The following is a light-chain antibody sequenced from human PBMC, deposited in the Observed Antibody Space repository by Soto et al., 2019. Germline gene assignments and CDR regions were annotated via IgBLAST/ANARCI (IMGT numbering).Light chain of an antibody. J-gene: IGKJ5*01. V-gene: IGKV3-11*01. CDR2: DTS. Sequence: EIVLTQSPATLSLSPGERATLSCRASQSVSRYLAWYQQKPGQAPRLLIYDTSYRATGIPARFSGSGSGTDFTLTISRVDPEDFAVYYCQQYGDSPITFGQGTRLEIK. CDR1: QSVSRY. CDR3: QQYGDSPIT.